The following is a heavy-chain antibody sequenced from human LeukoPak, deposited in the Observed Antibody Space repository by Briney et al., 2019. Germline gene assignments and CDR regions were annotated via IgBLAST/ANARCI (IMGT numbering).Heavy chain of an antibody. Sequence: GGSLRLSCAASGFTFSSYGMHWVRQAPGKGLEWVAFIWFDGSNKHYADSVRGRFTISRDNSEDTLYLQMNSLRAEDTAVYYCVRDPSGSGFAFDSWGQGALVTVSS. CDR3: VRDPSGSGFAFDS. CDR1: GFTFSSYG. D-gene: IGHD1-1*01. CDR2: IWFDGSNK. J-gene: IGHJ4*02. V-gene: IGHV3-33*08.